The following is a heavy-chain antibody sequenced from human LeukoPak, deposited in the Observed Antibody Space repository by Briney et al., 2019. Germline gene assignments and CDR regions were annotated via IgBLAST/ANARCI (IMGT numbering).Heavy chain of an antibody. CDR2: IRYDGSNK. V-gene: IGHV3-30*02. CDR1: GFTFSSYG. J-gene: IGHJ5*02. Sequence: PGGSLRLSCAASGFTFSSYGMHWVRQAPGKGLEWVAFIRYDGSNKYYADSVKGRFTISRDNSKNTLYLQMNSLRAEDTAVYYCAKDRLAARPYIWFDPWGQGTLVTVSS. CDR3: AKDRLAARPYIWFDP. D-gene: IGHD6-6*01.